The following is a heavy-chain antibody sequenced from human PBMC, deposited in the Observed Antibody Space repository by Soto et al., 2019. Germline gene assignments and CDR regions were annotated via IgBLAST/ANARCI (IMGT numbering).Heavy chain of an antibody. Sequence: QVQLEESGPGLVKTSETLSLTCSVSGGSVTRINYYWSWIRQPPGKGLEWIGYIYNSGSTIYNPALKSRVAISLDTSKNHFTLRLTSVTAADTAVYYGAGHQAPGYFPFDPGGQGTLVTVSS. D-gene: IGHD2-15*01. CDR3: AGHQAPGYFPFDP. CDR2: IYNSGST. V-gene: IGHV4-61*03. CDR1: GGSVTRINYY. J-gene: IGHJ5*02.